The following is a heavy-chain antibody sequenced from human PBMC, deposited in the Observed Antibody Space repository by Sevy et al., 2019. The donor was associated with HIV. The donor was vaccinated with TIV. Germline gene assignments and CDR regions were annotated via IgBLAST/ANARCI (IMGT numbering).Heavy chain of an antibody. CDR1: GYTFTSYG. CDR3: AGEVGYSYGYVGAFDI. CDR2: ISAYNGNT. J-gene: IGHJ3*02. V-gene: IGHV1-18*01. D-gene: IGHD5-18*01. Sequence: ASVKVSCKASGYTFTSYGIRWVRQAPGQGLEWMGWISAYNGNTNYAQKLQGRVTMTTDTSTSTAYMELRSLRSDDTAVYYCAGEVGYSYGYVGAFDIWGQGTMVTVSS.